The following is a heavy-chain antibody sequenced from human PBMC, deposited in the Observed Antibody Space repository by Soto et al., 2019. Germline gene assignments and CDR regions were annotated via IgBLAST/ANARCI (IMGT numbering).Heavy chain of an antibody. CDR3: TSHLGALSFTRAFDI. CDR1: GFTVSGSA. D-gene: IGHD3-16*02. CDR2: ISSKTNSYAT. V-gene: IGHV3-73*01. J-gene: IGHJ3*02. Sequence: EVQLVESGGGLVQPGGSLKLSCAASGFTVSGSAVHWVRQASGKGLEWGGRISSKTNSYATAYAASVKGRFTISRDDSKNTAYLQMNSLKTEDTAVYYCTSHLGALSFTRAFDIWGQGTMVTVSS.